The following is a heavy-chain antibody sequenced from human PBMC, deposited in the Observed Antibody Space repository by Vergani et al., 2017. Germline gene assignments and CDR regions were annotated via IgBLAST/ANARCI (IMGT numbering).Heavy chain of an antibody. V-gene: IGHV4-38-2*02. CDR1: GYSISSGYY. Sequence: QVQLQESGPGLVKPSETLSLTCTVSGYSISSGYYWGWIRQPPGKGLEWIGSIYHSGSTYYNPSLTSRVTISVDTSKNQFSLKLSSVTAADTAVYYCARQWPSGSYLDYWGQGTLVTVSS. CDR2: IYHSGST. J-gene: IGHJ4*02. D-gene: IGHD3-10*01. CDR3: ARQWPSGSYLDY.